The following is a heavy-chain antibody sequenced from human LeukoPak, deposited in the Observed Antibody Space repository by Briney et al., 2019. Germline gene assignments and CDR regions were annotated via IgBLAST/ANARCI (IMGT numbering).Heavy chain of an antibody. J-gene: IGHJ4*02. CDR1: GFTFSSYA. V-gene: IGHV3-23*01. Sequence: GGSLRLSCAASGFTFSSYAMSWVRQAPGKGLEWVSAISGSGGSTYYADSVKGRFTISRDNSKNTLYLQMNSLRAEDTAVYYCANSIRFLEWSRGFDYWGQGTLVTVSS. CDR2: ISGSGGST. D-gene: IGHD3-3*01. CDR3: ANSIRFLEWSRGFDY.